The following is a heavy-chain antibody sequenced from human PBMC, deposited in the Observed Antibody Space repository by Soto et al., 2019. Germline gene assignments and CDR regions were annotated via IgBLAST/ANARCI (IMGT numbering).Heavy chain of an antibody. CDR1: GYTFSRYG. D-gene: IGHD2-8*01. J-gene: IGHJ6*02. CDR2: VSGYNGDT. V-gene: IGHV1-18*01. CDR3: AKNGQPPYYYYGMDV. Sequence: ASVKVSCEASGYTFSRYGISCVRQAPGQGLEWMGWVSGYNGDTKYAQKVQGRVTMTIDTSTYTAYMELRSLTSDDTAKYYCAKNGQPPYYYYGMDVWGQGTTVTVSS.